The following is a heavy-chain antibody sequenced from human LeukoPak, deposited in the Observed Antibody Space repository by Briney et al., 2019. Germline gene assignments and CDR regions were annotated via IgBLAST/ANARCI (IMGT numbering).Heavy chain of an antibody. CDR1: GGSISSSNW. V-gene: IGHV4-4*02. D-gene: IGHD3-22*01. CDR2: IYHSGST. Sequence: SETLSLTCAVSGGSISSSNWWSWVRQPPGKGLEWIGEIYHSGSTNYNPSLKSRVTISVDKSKNQFSLKLSSVTAADTAVYYCARDRVYYDAPGAFDIWGQGTMVTVSS. CDR3: ARDRVYYDAPGAFDI. J-gene: IGHJ3*02.